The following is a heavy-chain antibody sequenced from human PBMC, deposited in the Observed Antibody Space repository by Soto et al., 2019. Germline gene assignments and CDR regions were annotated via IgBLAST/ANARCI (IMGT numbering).Heavy chain of an antibody. J-gene: IGHJ4*02. CDR3: ARTSTSRTGLID. CDR1: GGSISTSNW. D-gene: IGHD1-1*01. Sequence: QVQLQESGPGLVKPSGTLSLTCAVSGGSISTSNWWSWVRQPPGKGLEWIGEVYHSGSTNYNPSFKRRVAMAVDNAKRQLCQKLNSVTAADTALFYCARTSTSRTGLIDWGQGGLVTGSS. V-gene: IGHV4-4*02. CDR2: VYHSGST.